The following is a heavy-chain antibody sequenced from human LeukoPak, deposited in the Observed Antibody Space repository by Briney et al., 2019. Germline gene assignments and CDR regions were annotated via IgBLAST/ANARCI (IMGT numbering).Heavy chain of an antibody. D-gene: IGHD2-21*01. J-gene: IGHJ6*02. CDR3: AKVYLRYYYGMDV. CDR2: ISDGVART. Sequence: GGSLRLSCAASGFTFSSSAMSWVRQAPGRGLEWVSAISDGVARTYYADSVKGRFTISRDNSKNTLYLQMNSLRAEDTAVYYCAKVYLRYYYGMDVWGQGTTVTVSS. CDR1: GFTFSSSA. V-gene: IGHV3-23*01.